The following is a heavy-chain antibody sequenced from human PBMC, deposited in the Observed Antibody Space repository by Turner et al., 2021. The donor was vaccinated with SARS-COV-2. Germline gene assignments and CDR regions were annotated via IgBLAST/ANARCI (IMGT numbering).Heavy chain of an antibody. Sequence: EVRLVQSGAEVREPGESLQISCKGSGYTFTSFWIGWVRQVPGKGLEWLGIIYPGDSDTQYNPSFEGQVTISADKSLNTAYLQWSSLEASDTAMDYCARGFLNFDIWGQGTLVSVSA. J-gene: IGHJ4*02. CDR1: GYTFTSFW. CDR3: ARGFLNFDI. CDR2: IYPGDSDT. V-gene: IGHV5-51*03.